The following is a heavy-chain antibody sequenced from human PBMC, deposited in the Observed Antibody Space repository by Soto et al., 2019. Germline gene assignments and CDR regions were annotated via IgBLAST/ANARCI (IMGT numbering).Heavy chain of an antibody. D-gene: IGHD6-13*01. J-gene: IGHJ4*02. V-gene: IGHV3-30-3*01. CDR1: GFTFSSYA. Sequence: GGSLRLSCAASGFTFSSYAMHWVRQAPGKGLEWVAVISYDGSNKYYADSVKGRFTISRDNSKNTLYLQMNSLRAEDTAVYYCAREIGSSWYGCFDYWGQGILVTVSS. CDR2: ISYDGSNK. CDR3: AREIGSSWYGCFDY.